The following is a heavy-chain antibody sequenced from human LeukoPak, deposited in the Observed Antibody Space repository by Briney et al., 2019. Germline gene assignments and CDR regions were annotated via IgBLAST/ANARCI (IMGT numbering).Heavy chain of an antibody. Sequence: SVKVSCKTSGGIITNYAISWVRQAPGQGLEWVGVIIPIFGTSNYAQKFQGRVTITADKSTNTAYMELSSLRPEDTAVYYCARVAAAIPRWYFDLWGRGTLVTVSS. J-gene: IGHJ2*01. CDR2: IIPIFGTS. CDR3: ARVAAAIPRWYFDL. CDR1: GGIITNYA. V-gene: IGHV1-69*06. D-gene: IGHD2-2*01.